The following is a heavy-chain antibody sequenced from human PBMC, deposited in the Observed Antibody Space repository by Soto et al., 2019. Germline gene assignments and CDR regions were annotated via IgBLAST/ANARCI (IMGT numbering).Heavy chain of an antibody. CDR1: GYNFSYFW. J-gene: IGHJ4*02. D-gene: IGHD4-17*01. CDR2: NDPADSDT. Sequence: TGESRKISCKVSGYNFSYFWLAWVRQMPGKGLELLVLNDPADSDTGYSTTFQGQVTCSADKSITTAYLHWSNLKASDTAMYYCARSSNDHGTYGAFDSWGQGTRVTVSS. V-gene: IGHV5-51*01. CDR3: ARSSNDHGTYGAFDS.